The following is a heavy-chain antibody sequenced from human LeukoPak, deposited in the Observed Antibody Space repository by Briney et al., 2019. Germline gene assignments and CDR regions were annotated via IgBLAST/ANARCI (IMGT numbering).Heavy chain of an antibody. CDR2: INPSGGST. Sequence: ASVKVSCKASGYTFTSYYIHWVRQAPGQGLEWMGIINPSGGSTNYAQKFQGRVTMTRDTSISTAYMELSRLRSDDTAVYYCASGDYGDPPLNYWGQGTLVTVSS. D-gene: IGHD4/OR15-4a*01. J-gene: IGHJ4*02. CDR1: GYTFTSYY. CDR3: ASGDYGDPPLNY. V-gene: IGHV1-2*02.